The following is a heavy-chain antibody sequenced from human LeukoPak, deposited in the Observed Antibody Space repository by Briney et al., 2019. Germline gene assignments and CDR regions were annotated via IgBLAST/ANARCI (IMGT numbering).Heavy chain of an antibody. J-gene: IGHJ5*02. D-gene: IGHD3-22*01. CDR3: ARDGDYDSSGYYP. CDR1: GGSISSYY. Sequence: PSETLSLTCTVSGGSISSYYWSWIRQPPGKGLEWIGYIYYSGSTNYNPSLKSRVTISVDTSMNQFSLKLSSVTAADTAVYYCARDGDYDSSGYYPWGQGTLVTVSS. CDR2: IYYSGST. V-gene: IGHV4-59*01.